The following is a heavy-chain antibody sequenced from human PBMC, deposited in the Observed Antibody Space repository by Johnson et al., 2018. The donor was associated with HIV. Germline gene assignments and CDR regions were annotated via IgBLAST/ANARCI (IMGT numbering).Heavy chain of an antibody. V-gene: IGHV3-66*02. CDR3: ARDGGSKGKGAFDM. CDR2: IYTGGTT. Sequence: VQLVESGGGLVQPGASLTLSCAASGLTVSSNYMSWVRQAPGKGLEWVSIIYTGGTTYYADSVKGRFTISSDNSKNTVYLKMNSLRAEDTAVYYCARDGGSKGKGAFDMLGQGTLVTVSS. J-gene: IGHJ3*02. D-gene: IGHD3-16*01. CDR1: GLTVSSNY.